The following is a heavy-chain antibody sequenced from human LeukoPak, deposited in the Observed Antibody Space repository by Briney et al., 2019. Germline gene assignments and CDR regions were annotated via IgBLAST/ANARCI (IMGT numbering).Heavy chain of an antibody. CDR1: GFTFDEYG. J-gene: IGHJ4*02. Sequence: GGSLRLSCAASGFTFDEYGMSWVRQAPGKVLEWVSSINWDGGSTAYADSVKGRVTISRDNAENSLHLQMKSLRAEDTALYYCARDSFSGSSLDYWGQGTLVTVSS. CDR3: ARDSFSGSSLDY. CDR2: INWDGGST. V-gene: IGHV3-20*04. D-gene: IGHD1-26*01.